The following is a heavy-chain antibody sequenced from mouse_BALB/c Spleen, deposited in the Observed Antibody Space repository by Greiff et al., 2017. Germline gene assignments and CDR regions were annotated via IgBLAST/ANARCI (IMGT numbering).Heavy chain of an antibody. CDR1: GYAFTNYL. D-gene: IGHD2-3*01. CDR2: INPGSGGT. V-gene: IGHV1-54*01. J-gene: IGHJ4*01. CDR3: ASRWLLKGDAMDY. Sequence: QVQLQQSGAELVRPGTSVKVSCKASGYAFTNYLIEWVKQRPGQGLEWIGVINPGSGGTNYNEKFKGKATLTADKSSSTAYMQLSSLTSDDSAVYFCASRWLLKGDAMDYWGQGTSVTVSS.